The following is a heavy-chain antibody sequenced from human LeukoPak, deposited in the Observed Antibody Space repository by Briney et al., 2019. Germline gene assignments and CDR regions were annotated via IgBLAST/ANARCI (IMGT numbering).Heavy chain of an antibody. V-gene: IGHV4-61*02. CDR1: GGSISSSSYY. J-gene: IGHJ4*02. CDR3: ARSSGSYYYFDY. CDR2: IYTSGST. Sequence: KPSETLSLTCTVSGGSISSSSYYWSWIRQPAGKGLEWIGRIYTSGSTNYNPSLKSRVTMSVDTSKNQFSLQLSSVTAADTAVYYCARSSGSYYYFDYWGQGTLVTVSS. D-gene: IGHD1-26*01.